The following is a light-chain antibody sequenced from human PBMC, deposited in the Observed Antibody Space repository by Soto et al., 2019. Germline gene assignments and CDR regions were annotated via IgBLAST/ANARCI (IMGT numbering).Light chain of an antibody. CDR2: AAS. CDR1: QSISSSY. V-gene: IGKV3-20*01. Sequence: EIVLTQSPGTLSLSPGERATLSCRASQSISSSYLAWYQQKPGQAPRLLIYAASSRATGIPDRLSGSGSGTDFTLTISRLETDDFAVYYCQQYGSSSYTFGQGTQLEIK. J-gene: IGKJ2*01. CDR3: QQYGSSSYT.